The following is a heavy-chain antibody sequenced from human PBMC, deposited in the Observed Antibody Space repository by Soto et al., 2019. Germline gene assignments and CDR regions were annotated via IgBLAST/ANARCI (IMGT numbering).Heavy chain of an antibody. D-gene: IGHD6-13*01. CDR1: GYTFTSYG. V-gene: IGHV1-18*01. Sequence: GSSVKVSCKASGYTFTSYGISWVRQAPGQGLEWMGWISAYNGNTNYAQKLQGRVTMTTDTSTSTAYMELRSLRSDDTAVYYCARDLIRIAAAGPLFAYWGQGTLVTVSA. CDR3: ARDLIRIAAAGPLFAY. CDR2: ISAYNGNT. J-gene: IGHJ4*02.